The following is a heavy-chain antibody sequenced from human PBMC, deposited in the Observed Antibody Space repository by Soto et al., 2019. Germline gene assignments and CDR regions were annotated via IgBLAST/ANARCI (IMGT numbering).Heavy chain of an antibody. V-gene: IGHV4-30-2*01. D-gene: IGHD5-18*01. CDR1: GGSISSGGYS. CDR3: ARKGDTVMGIKWFDP. Sequence: QLQLQESGSGLVKPSQTLSRTCAVSGGSISSGGYSCSWIRQPPGKGLEGIGYIYHSGITYYNPSLKSRVTIFVDRSNNQFSLKLSSVTAAVSAVYYCARKGDTVMGIKWFDPWGQGTLVTVSS. J-gene: IGHJ5*02. CDR2: IYHSGIT.